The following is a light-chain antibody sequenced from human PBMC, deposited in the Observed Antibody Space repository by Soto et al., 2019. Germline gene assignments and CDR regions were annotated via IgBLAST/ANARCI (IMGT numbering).Light chain of an antibody. CDR1: SSNIGAGSD. CDR2: GNT. V-gene: IGLV1-40*01. J-gene: IGLJ2*01. CDR3: QSYDSSFFVL. Sequence: QSVLTQPPSVSGAPGQRVTISCTWSSSNIGAGSDVHWYQQLPGTAPKLLIYGNTNRPSGVPDRFSGSKSGTSASLAITGLQAEDEADYYCQSYDSSFFVLFGGGTKLTVL.